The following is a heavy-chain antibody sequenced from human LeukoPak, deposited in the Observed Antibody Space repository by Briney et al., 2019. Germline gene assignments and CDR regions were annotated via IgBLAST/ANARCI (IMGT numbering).Heavy chain of an antibody. J-gene: IGHJ5*02. CDR1: GFTFSSYE. CDR3: ARDLNWFDP. CDR2: LSSSCSTK. V-gene: IGHV3-48*03. Sequence: QPGGSLRLSCASSGFTFSSYEMNWVRQAPGKGLEWVSYLSSSCSTKYYADSVKGRFTISRDNAKNSLHLQMNSLSAEDTAVYYCARDLNWFDPWGQGTLVTVSS.